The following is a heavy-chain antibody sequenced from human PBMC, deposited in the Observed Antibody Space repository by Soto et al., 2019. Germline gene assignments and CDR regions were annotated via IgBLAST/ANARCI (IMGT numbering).Heavy chain of an antibody. CDR2: MNPNSGNT. Sequence: ASVKVSCKASGYTFTRYDINWVRQATGQGLEWMGWMNPNSGNTGYAQKFQGRVTMTRNTSISTAYMELSSLRSEDTAVYYCARKASYYDFWSGYAYYGMDVWGQGTTVTVSS. J-gene: IGHJ6*02. CDR1: GYTFTRYD. D-gene: IGHD3-3*01. V-gene: IGHV1-8*01. CDR3: ARKASYYDFWSGYAYYGMDV.